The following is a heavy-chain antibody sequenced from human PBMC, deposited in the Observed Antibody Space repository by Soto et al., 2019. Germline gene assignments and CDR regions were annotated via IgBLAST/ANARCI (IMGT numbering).Heavy chain of an antibody. J-gene: IGHJ4*01. D-gene: IGHD2-2*01. Sequence: GGSLRLSCAASGFTLSSYAMNWVRQTPGKGLEWVSAISGSGGYTYYADSVKGRFTIFSDNSKNTLYLQMNSLRAEDTAVYYCAKDSHWAIISPTHDYWGHGTLVTVSS. CDR2: ISGSGGYT. V-gene: IGHV3-23*01. CDR1: GFTLSSYA. CDR3: AKDSHWAIISPTHDY.